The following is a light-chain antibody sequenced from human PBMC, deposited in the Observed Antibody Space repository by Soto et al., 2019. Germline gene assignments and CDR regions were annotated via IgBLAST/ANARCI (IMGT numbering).Light chain of an antibody. CDR2: WAS. CDR3: QQYYSIPHT. J-gene: IGKJ2*01. CDR1: QSVLYSSNNKNY. Sequence: DIVMTQSPDSLAVSLGERATINCKSSQSVLYSSNNKNYLAWYQQKPRQPPKLLIYWASTRESGVPDRFSGSGSGTDFTLTISSLQAEDVAVYSCQQYYSIPHTFGQGTKLEIK. V-gene: IGKV4-1*01.